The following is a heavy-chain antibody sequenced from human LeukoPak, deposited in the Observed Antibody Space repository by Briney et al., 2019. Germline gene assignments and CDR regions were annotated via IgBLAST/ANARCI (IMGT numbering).Heavy chain of an antibody. CDR1: SGSISGYY. V-gene: IGHV4-59*01. CDR2: ISYSGST. CDR3: ARDGRPGSLFAY. Sequence: SETLSLTCTVSSGSISGYYWSWIRQPPGKGLEWVGYISYSGSTNYNPSLKSRVTISVDTSKNQFSLKLSSVTAADTAIYYCARDGRPGSLFAYWGQGTLVTVSS. D-gene: IGHD3-10*01. J-gene: IGHJ4*02.